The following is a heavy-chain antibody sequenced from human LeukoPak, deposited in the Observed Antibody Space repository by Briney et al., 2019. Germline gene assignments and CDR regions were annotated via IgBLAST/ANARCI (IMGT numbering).Heavy chain of an antibody. J-gene: IGHJ4*02. CDR1: GGSFSGYY. V-gene: IGHV4-34*01. CDR3: ARVAVTTIDY. Sequence: SETLSLTCAVYGGSFSGYYWSWIRQPPGKGLEWIGEINHSGSTNYNPSLKSRVTISVDTSKNQFSLKLSSVTAADTAVYYCARVAVTTIDYWGQGPWSPSPQ. CDR2: INHSGST. D-gene: IGHD4-17*01.